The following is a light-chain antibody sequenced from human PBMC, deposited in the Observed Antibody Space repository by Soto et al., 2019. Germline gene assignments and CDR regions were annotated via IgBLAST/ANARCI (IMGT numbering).Light chain of an antibody. J-gene: IGLJ1*01. V-gene: IGLV2-14*03. Sequence: QSALTQPASVSGSPGQSITISCTGVSSDSGGYQYVSWYQQHPGKAPKLLIYDVSNRPSGVSNRFSGSESGTTASLIISGLQADDEAYYYYSSFGSSSRLEVFGTGTKLTVL. CDR3: SSFGSSSRLEV. CDR2: DVS. CDR1: SSDSGGYQY.